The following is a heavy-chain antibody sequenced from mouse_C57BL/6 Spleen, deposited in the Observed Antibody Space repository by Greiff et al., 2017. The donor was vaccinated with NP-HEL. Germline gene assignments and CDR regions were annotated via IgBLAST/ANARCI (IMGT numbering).Heavy chain of an antibody. CDR2: IYPGDGDT. J-gene: IGHJ4*01. V-gene: IGHV1-82*01. CDR3: ARYYDGYPMDY. CDR1: GYAFSSSW. Sequence: VQLVESGPELVKPGASVKISCKASGYAFSSSWMNWVKQRPGKGLEWIGRIYPGDGDTNYNGKFKGKATLTADKSSSTAYMQLSSLTSEDSAVYFCARYYDGYPMDYWGQGTSVTVSS. D-gene: IGHD2-3*01.